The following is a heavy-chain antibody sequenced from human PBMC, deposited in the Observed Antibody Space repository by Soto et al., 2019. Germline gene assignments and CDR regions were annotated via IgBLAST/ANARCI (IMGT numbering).Heavy chain of an antibody. Sequence: PGGCMRLSCATSAFTLSDYYISWVRQAPGKGLEWVGNIKGDGSNTHYVVSVRGRFTISRDNAENSIYLQMNNLRVEDTAIYYCARDPVTGDWGQGTQVTVSS. CDR3: ARDPVTGD. J-gene: IGHJ4*02. D-gene: IGHD3-10*01. CDR2: IKGDGSNT. CDR1: AFTLSDYY. V-gene: IGHV3-7*03.